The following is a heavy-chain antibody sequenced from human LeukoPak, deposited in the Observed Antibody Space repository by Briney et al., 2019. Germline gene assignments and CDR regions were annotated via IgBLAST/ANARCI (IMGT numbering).Heavy chain of an antibody. V-gene: IGHV3-30*18. CDR3: AKGSEESMDV. J-gene: IGHJ6*02. Sequence: GGSLRLSCAASGFTFSSYGMHWVRQAPGKGLEWVAVISYDGSNKYYADSVKGRFTISRDNSKNTLYLQMNSLRAEDTAVYYCAKGSEESMDVWGQGTTVTVSS. CDR1: GFTFSSYG. CDR2: ISYDGSNK.